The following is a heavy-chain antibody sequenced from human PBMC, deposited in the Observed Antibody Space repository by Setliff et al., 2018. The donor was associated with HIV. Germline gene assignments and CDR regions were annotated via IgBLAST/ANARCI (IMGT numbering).Heavy chain of an antibody. CDR2: INHSGST. D-gene: IGHD3-22*01. CDR1: GGSFSDYY. Sequence: SETLSLTCGIYGGSFSDYYWSWIRQPPGKGLEWIGGINHSGSTNYNPSLKSRVTISVDTSKNQFSLKLSSVPAADTAVYYCARHDSGGYYSLDYWGQGTLVTVSS. CDR3: ARHDSGGYYSLDY. J-gene: IGHJ4*02. V-gene: IGHV4-34*01.